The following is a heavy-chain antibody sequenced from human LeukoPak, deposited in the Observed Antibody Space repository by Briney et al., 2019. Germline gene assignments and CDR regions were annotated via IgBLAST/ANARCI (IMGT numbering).Heavy chain of an antibody. J-gene: IGHJ6*02. CDR2: IKSKTDGGTT. CDR3: VTGIEVRDTAIPTNSSYGMAV. Sequence: PGGSLRLSCEASGFTFSNAWMNWVRQAPGKGLEWVGRIKSKTDGGTTDYATPVKGRLTISRDASKNTLYLRMNSQTTEDTAVYNCVTGIEVRDTAIPTNSSYGMAVWGQGPTVTVS. V-gene: IGHV3-15*07. CDR1: GFTFSNAW. D-gene: IGHD5-18*01.